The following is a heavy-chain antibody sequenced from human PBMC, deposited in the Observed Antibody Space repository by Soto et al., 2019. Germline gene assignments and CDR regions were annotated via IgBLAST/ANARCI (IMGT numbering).Heavy chain of an antibody. J-gene: IGHJ5*02. V-gene: IGHV4-59*01. CDR1: GGSISNYY. Sequence: PSETLSLTCSVSGGSISNYYWSWIRQPPGKGLEWIGYIHYSGSTNYSPSLKSRVTISVDTSKNQFSLKLSSVTAAGTAVYYCARVYCSGDTCSPYNWFDPWGQGTLVTVSS. CDR3: ARVYCSGDTCSPYNWFDP. D-gene: IGHD2-15*01. CDR2: IHYSGST.